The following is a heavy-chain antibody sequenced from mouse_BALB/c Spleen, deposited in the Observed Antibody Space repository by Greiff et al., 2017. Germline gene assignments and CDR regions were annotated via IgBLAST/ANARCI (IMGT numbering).Heavy chain of an antibody. CDR2: IWAGGST. Sequence: VQLQESGPGLVAPSQSLSITCTVSGFSLTSYGVHWVRQPPGKGLEWLGVIWAGGSTNYNSALMSRLSISKDNSKSQVFLKMNSPQTDDTARYYCARDDRYDAMDYWGQGTSVTVSS. J-gene: IGHJ4*01. CDR3: ARDDRYDAMDY. V-gene: IGHV2-9*02. CDR1: GFSLTSYG. D-gene: IGHD2-14*01.